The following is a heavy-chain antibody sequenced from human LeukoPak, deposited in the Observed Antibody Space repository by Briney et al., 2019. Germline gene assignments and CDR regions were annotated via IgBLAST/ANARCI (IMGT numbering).Heavy chain of an antibody. CDR1: GDSVSSNSVA. CDR3: ARDRNYYDSRGYLTHDAYDI. J-gene: IGHJ3*02. CDR2: TYYRSKWYN. Sequence: SQTLSLTCAISGDSVSSNSVAWSWIRQSPSRGLEWLGRTYYRSKWYNDYAVSVKGRITINPDTSKNQVSLQLNSVTPEDTAVYYCARDRNYYDSRGYLTHDAYDIWGQGTMVTVSS. V-gene: IGHV6-1*01. D-gene: IGHD3-22*01.